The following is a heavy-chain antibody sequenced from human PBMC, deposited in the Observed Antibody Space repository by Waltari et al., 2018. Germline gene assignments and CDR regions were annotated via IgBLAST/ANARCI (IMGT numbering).Heavy chain of an antibody. CDR2: IRNKANSYST. V-gene: IGHV3-72*01. CDR3: ASSIGRTSGVDY. D-gene: IGHD2-2*01. CDR1: GLTFSAHF. J-gene: IGHJ4*02. Sequence: EVQLVESGGGLVQPGGSLRLCCAASGLTFSAHFMDCVRQAPGKGLEWVGRIRNKANSYSTDYAASVKGRFTISRDDSKTSLYLQMNSLKTEDTAVYYCASSIGRTSGVDYWGQGTLVTVSS.